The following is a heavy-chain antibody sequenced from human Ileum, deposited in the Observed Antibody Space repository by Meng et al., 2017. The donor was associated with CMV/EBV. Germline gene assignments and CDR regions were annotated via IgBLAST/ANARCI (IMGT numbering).Heavy chain of an antibody. CDR3: ARDGYYPSRVFDY. Sequence: QVQLVNSDAEVKKPGAPAKVSCKASGYTFTDYAITWVRQAPGQGLEWMGWISGYNSNTKYAQKFQGRVTMTTDTSTTTVYMELRNLRYDDTAVYYCARDGYYPSRVFDYWGLGTLVTVSS. D-gene: IGHD2-2*03. CDR2: ISGYNSNT. V-gene: IGHV1-18*01. J-gene: IGHJ4*01. CDR1: GYTFTDYA.